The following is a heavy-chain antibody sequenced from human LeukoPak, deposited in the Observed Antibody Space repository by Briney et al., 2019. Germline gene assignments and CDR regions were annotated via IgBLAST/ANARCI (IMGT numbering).Heavy chain of an antibody. CDR2: ISSSGSTI. J-gene: IGHJ6*04. Sequence: PRGSLRLSCAASRFSFSSYEMNWVRQAPGKGLEWVSYISSSGSTIYYADSVKGRFTISRDNAKNSLYLQMNSLRAEDTAVYYCAELGITMIGGVWGKGTTVTISS. CDR1: RFSFSSYE. D-gene: IGHD3-10*02. V-gene: IGHV3-48*03. CDR3: AELGITMIGGV.